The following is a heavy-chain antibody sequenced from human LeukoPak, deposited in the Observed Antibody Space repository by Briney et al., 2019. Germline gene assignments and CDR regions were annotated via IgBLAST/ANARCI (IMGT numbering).Heavy chain of an antibody. CDR2: IKVDGREK. CDR3: AREITGTRPYYYYYMDV. D-gene: IGHD1-7*01. CDR1: GFTFSNFW. Sequence: GGSLRLSCEASGFTFSNFWMSWVRQAPGKGLEWVANIKVDGREKNYMDSVKGRFIISRDNAKNALYLQVNSLRAEDTAVYHCAREITGTRPYYYYYMDVWGKGTTVTVSS. V-gene: IGHV3-7*01. J-gene: IGHJ6*03.